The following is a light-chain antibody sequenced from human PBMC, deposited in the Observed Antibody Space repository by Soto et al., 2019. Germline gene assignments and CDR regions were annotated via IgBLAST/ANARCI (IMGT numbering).Light chain of an antibody. V-gene: IGLV1-44*01. CDR2: SNN. CDR1: SSNIGSNI. J-gene: IGLJ1*01. Sequence: QSVLTQPPSASGTPGQRVTISCSGSSSNIGSNIVNWYQHLPGSAPKVLIHSNNQRPSGVTDRFSGSKSGTSASLAISGLQSEDEADYCCAAWDDSLSGYVFGTGTKVTVL. CDR3: AAWDDSLSGYV.